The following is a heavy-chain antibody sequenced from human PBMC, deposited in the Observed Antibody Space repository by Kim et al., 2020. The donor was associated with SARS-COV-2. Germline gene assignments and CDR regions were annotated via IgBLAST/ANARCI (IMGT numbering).Heavy chain of an antibody. CDR3: VRGGYDWGRN. D-gene: IGHD3-10*01. CDR2: IYVNSGT. Sequence: ASVKVSCKASGYTFTSYNIHWVRQAPAQGLEWMALIYVNSGTTYERKFLSRLTVTSDTSTSTAYMVLSSLRFEDTAGYYCVRGGYDWGRNWGKGTLVTVTS. V-gene: IGHV1-46*01. J-gene: IGHJ1*01. CDR1: GYTFTSYN.